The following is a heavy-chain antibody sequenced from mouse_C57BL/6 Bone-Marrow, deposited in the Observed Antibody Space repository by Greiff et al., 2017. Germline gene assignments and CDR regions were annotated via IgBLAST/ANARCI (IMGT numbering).Heavy chain of an antibody. CDR1: GFNIKDDY. J-gene: IGHJ2*01. D-gene: IGHD1-1*02. Sequence: DVKLQESGAELVRPGASVKLFCTASGFNIKDDYMHWVKQRAEEGLEWIGWIDPENGDPEYASKFQGQATTTADTSSNTAYLQLSGLTSEDTAVYYCTFGGSCEDYWGQGTNRKVSS. CDR3: TFGGSCEDY. V-gene: IGHV14-4*01. CDR2: IDPENGDP.